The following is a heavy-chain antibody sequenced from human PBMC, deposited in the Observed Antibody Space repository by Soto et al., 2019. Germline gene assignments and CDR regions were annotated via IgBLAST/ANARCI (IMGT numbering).Heavy chain of an antibody. Sequence: QVQLVESGGGVVQPGRSLRLSCAASGFTFSRYTMHWVRQAPGKGLEWVAVISSGGSTKYYADSVKGRFTISRDNSKNTLCLQMNSLRADDTAVYYCAKDGGFDYGFWYFDIWGRGNLVTVSS. CDR2: ISSGGSTK. CDR1: GFTFSRYT. D-gene: IGHD4-17*01. J-gene: IGHJ2*01. V-gene: IGHV3-30-3*01. CDR3: AKDGGFDYGFWYFDI.